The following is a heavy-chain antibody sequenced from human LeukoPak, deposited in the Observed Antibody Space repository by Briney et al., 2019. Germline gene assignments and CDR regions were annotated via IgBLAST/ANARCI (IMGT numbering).Heavy chain of an antibody. D-gene: IGHD1-14*01. CDR1: GDSISSTAYY. CDR2: IHFSGTI. Sequence: NPSETLSLTCTVSGDSISSTAYYWGWSRQPPGKGLEWLGMIHFSGTIYNNPSLMSRVTISVDTSKNQFSLKLTSVTAADTAVYYCTRGFDHAKSGYWGQGTLVTVSS. J-gene: IGHJ4*02. V-gene: IGHV4-39*01. CDR3: TRGFDHAKSGY.